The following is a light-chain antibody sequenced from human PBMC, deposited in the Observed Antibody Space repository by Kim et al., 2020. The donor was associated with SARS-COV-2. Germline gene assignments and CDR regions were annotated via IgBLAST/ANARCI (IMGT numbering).Light chain of an antibody. CDR2: EDN. CDR3: RSQDSSSRV. V-gene: IGLV6-57*04. Sequence: NFMLTQPHSVSESPGKTVTISCTRSSGSIASSYVQWYQQRPGSAPTTVIYEDNRKPSGVPDRFSGSIDSSSNSASLTISGLRTEDEADYYCRSQDSSSRVFGGGTQLTVL. CDR1: SGSIASSY. J-gene: IGLJ2*01.